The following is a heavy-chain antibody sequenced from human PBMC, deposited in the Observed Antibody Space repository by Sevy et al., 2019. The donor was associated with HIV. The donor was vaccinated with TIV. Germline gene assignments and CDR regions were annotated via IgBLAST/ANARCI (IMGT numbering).Heavy chain of an antibody. J-gene: IGHJ4*02. CDR2: INPSGGST. Sequence: ASVKVSCKASGYTFTSYYMHWVRQAPGQGLEWMGIINPSGGSTSYAQKFQGRVTMTRETSTSTVYMELSSLRSEDTAVYYCARVLSLSVPAAQRYFDYWGQGTLVTVSS. CDR3: ARVLSLSVPAAQRYFDY. CDR1: GYTFTSYY. V-gene: IGHV1-46*01. D-gene: IGHD2-2*01.